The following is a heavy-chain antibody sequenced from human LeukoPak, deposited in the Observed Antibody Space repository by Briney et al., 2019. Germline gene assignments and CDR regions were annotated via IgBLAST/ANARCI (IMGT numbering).Heavy chain of an antibody. CDR3: ARDPNGNYVGAFDFQR. Sequence: GGSLRLSCAASGFTFSSYEMNWVRQAPGKGLEWVSYISSSGSTIYYADSVKGRFTISRDNAKNSLYLQMNSLRAEDTAVYYCARDPNGNYVGAFDFQRWGQGTLVIVSS. CDR2: ISSSGSTI. V-gene: IGHV3-48*03. J-gene: IGHJ1*01. D-gene: IGHD4-23*01. CDR1: GFTFSSYE.